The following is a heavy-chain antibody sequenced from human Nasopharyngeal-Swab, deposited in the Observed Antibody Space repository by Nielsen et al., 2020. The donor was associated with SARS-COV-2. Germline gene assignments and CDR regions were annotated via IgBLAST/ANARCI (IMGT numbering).Heavy chain of an antibody. CDR1: GFTFTSSA. CDR3: AAGGYYDFWSGYPPLDY. J-gene: IGHJ4*02. CDR2: IVVGSGNT. V-gene: IGHV1-58*01. Sequence: SVKVSCKASGFTFTSSAVQWVRQARGQRLEWIGWIVVGSGNTNYAQKFQERVTITRDMSTSTAYMELSSLRSEDTAVYYCAAGGYYDFWSGYPPLDYWGQGTLVTVSS. D-gene: IGHD3-3*01.